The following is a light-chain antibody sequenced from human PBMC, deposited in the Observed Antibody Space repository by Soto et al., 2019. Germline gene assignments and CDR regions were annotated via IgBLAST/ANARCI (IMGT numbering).Light chain of an antibody. CDR1: QSIHTS. CDR3: QQYKNWPL. CDR2: DST. Sequence: QSPATLSLSPGERATLPCRASQSIHTSLAWYQQKPGQPPRLVVYDSTLRANGVPDRFGGSRSGTEFTLTISSLQSEDFAVYYCQQYKNWPLFGQGTRLEIK. J-gene: IGKJ5*01. V-gene: IGKV3D-15*01.